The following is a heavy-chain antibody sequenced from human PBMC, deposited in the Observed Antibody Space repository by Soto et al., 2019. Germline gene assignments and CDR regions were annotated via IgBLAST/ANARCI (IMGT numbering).Heavy chain of an antibody. Sequence: GSGPTLVNPTQTLTLTCTFSGFSLSTIGVRVTWIRQPPGKALEWLARIDWDDDKFYSTSLKTRLTISKDTSKNQVVLTMTNMDPVDTATYYRARHYYDGSGYYLFDYWGQGTLVTVCS. J-gene: IGHJ4*02. D-gene: IGHD3-22*01. CDR1: GFSLSTIGVR. CDR2: IDWDDDK. CDR3: ARHYYDGSGYYLFDY. V-gene: IGHV2-70*04.